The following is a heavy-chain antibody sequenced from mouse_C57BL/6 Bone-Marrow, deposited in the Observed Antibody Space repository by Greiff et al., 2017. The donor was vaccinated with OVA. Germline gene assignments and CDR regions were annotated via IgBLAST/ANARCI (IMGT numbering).Heavy chain of an antibody. J-gene: IGHJ4*01. Sequence: EVHLVESGGDLVKPGGSLKLSCAASGFTFSSYGMSWVRQTPDKRLEWVATISSGGSYTYYPDSVKGRFTISRDNAKNTLYLQMSSLKSEDTAMYYCARHGITTVVAHYYAMDYWGQGTSVTVSS. CDR3: ARHGITTVVAHYYAMDY. V-gene: IGHV5-6*01. D-gene: IGHD1-1*01. CDR1: GFTFSSYG. CDR2: ISSGGSYT.